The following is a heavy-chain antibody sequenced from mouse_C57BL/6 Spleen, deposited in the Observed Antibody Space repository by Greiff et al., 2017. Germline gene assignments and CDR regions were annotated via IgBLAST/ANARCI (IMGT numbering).Heavy chain of an antibody. J-gene: IGHJ2*01. CDR3: ARKENYGSSYEGY. D-gene: IGHD1-1*01. Sequence: QVQLQQPGAELVKPGASVKLSCQASGYTFTSYLMHWVMQRPGHGLAWIVMIHPNSGSTNYNEKFKSKATLTVDTSSSTAYMQLSSLTSEDSAVYYCARKENYGSSYEGYWGQGTTLTVSS. CDR2: IHPNSGST. CDR1: GYTFTSYL. V-gene: IGHV1-64*01.